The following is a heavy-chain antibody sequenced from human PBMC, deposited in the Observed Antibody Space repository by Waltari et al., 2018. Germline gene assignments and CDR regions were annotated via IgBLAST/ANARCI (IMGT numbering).Heavy chain of an antibody. CDR2: ITSTGSTI. J-gene: IGHJ4*02. CDR3: ATDRAPGGKSLYFDC. D-gene: IGHD2-8*02. Sequence: EMQLEESGGGLVQPGGSLRLSCGASGFTFSNYEMKWVRQAPGRGLEWLASITSTGSTIYYAYSVKGRFTISRDNAKNSLYLQMTSLRAGDTAVYFCATDRAPGGKSLYFDCWGQGTLVTVYS. CDR1: GFTFSNYE. V-gene: IGHV3-48*03.